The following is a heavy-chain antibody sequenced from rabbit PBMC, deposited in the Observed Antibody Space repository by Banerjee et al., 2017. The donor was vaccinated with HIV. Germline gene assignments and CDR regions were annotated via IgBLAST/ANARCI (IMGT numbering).Heavy chain of an antibody. CDR2: IYTGSVST. J-gene: IGHJ6*01. CDR3: ASGVGGGAYENL. V-gene: IGHV1S45*01. CDR1: GFTISSSYW. D-gene: IGHD6-1*01. Sequence: QEQLVESGGDLVKPEGSLTLTCTASGFTISSSYWICWVRQAPGKGLEWIGCIYTGSVSTYYANWAKGRFTISKSSSTTVTLQMTRLTAADTATYFCASGVGGGAYENLRGQGTLVTVS.